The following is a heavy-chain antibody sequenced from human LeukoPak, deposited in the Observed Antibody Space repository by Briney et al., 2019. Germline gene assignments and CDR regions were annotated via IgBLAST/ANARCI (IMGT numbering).Heavy chain of an antibody. D-gene: IGHD6-13*01. CDR2: INPNSGGT. CDR3: ARGGIAAAGTGSRFDP. V-gene: IGHV1-2*02. CDR1: GGTFSSYA. J-gene: IGHJ5*02. Sequence: ASVKVSCKASGGTFSSYAISWVRQAPGQGLEWMGWINPNSGGTNYAQKFQGRVTMTRDTSISTAYMELSRLRSDDTAVYYCARGGIAAAGTGSRFDPWGQGTLVTVSS.